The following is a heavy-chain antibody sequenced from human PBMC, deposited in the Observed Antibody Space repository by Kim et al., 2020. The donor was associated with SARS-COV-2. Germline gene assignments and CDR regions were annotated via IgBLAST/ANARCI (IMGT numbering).Heavy chain of an antibody. V-gene: IGHV3-66*01. D-gene: IGHD6-13*01. J-gene: IGHJ3*02. CDR3: ARVRLTSIAAAGTYI. CDR1: GFTVSSNY. Sequence: GGSLRLSCAASGFTVSSNYMSWVRQAPGKGLEWVSVIYSGGSTYYADSVKGRFTISRDNSKNTLYLQMNSLRAEDTAVYYCARVRLTSIAAAGTYIWGQGTMVTVSS. CDR2: IYSGGST.